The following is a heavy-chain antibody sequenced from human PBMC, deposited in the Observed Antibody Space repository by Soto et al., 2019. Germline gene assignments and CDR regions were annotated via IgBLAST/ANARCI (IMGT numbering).Heavy chain of an antibody. CDR2: ISASGAST. D-gene: IGHD4-17*01. CDR1: GLTFSSYA. V-gene: IGHV3-23*01. CDR3: AKGTYGDYDL. Sequence: EVQLLESGGGLVQPGGSLRLSCAASGLTFSSYAMSWVRQAPVQGREWVSAISASGASTYYADSVKGRFTISRDNSQNTLYMAMTSLRAEDTDVYYCAKGTYGDYDLWGRGTLVTVSS. J-gene: IGHJ2*01.